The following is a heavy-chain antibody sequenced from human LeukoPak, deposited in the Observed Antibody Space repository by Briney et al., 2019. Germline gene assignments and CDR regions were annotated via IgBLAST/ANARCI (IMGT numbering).Heavy chain of an antibody. CDR3: AKAGDILTGYQDY. CDR1: GFTFSSYG. V-gene: IGHV3-30*18. CDR2: ISYDGSNK. D-gene: IGHD3-9*01. J-gene: IGHJ4*02. Sequence: PGRSLRLSCAASGFTFSSYGMHWVRQAPGKGLEWVAVISYDGSNKYYADSVKGRFTISRDNSKNTLYLQVNSLRAEDTAVYYCAKAGDILTGYQDYWGQGTLVTVSS.